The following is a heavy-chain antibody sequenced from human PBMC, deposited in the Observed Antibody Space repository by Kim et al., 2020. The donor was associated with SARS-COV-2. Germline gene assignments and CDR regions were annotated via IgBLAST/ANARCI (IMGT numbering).Heavy chain of an antibody. J-gene: IGHJ4*02. CDR1: GGSISSSSYY. D-gene: IGHD5-12*01. CDR3: ARQPRTPLVATIDTYFDY. V-gene: IGHV4-39*01. Sequence: SETLSLTCTVSGGSISSSSYYWGWIRQPPGKGLEWIGSIYYSGSTYYNPSLKSRVTISVDTSKNQFSLKLSSVTAADTAVYYCARQPRTPLVATIDTYFDYWGQGTLVTVSS. CDR2: IYYSGST.